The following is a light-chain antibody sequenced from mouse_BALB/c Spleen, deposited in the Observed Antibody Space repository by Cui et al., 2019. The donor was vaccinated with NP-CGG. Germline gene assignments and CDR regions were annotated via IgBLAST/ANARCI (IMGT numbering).Light chain of an antibody. J-gene: IGLJ1*01. CDR3: TLWYSNHWV. V-gene: IGLV1*01. CDR1: TGAVTTSNS. Sequence: QAVVTQESALTTSPGEPVTLTCRSSTGAVTTSNSANWVQEKPDHLFTGLIGGTNNRVPGVPARFSGSLIGDKAALTITGAQTDDEAIYFCTLWYSNHWVFGGGTKLTVL. CDR2: GTN.